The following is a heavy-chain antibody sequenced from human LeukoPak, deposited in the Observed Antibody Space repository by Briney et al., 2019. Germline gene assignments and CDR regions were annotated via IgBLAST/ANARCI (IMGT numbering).Heavy chain of an antibody. Sequence: ASVKVSCKASGYIFTRYGITWLRQPPGRGLEWMGWISAYNGNTNYAQKFQGRVTMTTDTSTSTAYLELRSLKSDDTAVYYCARRGGKNYGDYVLYYYYMDVWGKGTTVTVSS. J-gene: IGHJ6*03. D-gene: IGHD4-17*01. CDR1: GYIFTRYG. CDR2: ISAYNGNT. CDR3: ARRGGKNYGDYVLYYYYMDV. V-gene: IGHV1-18*01.